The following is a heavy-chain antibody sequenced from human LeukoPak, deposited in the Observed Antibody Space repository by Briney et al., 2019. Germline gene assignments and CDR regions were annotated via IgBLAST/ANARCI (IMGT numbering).Heavy chain of an antibody. J-gene: IGHJ6*03. CDR1: GGSISSGGYY. V-gene: IGHV4-61*08. CDR2: IYDSGST. D-gene: IGHD2-15*01. Sequence: PSETLSLTCTVSGGSISSGGYYWSWIRQPPGKGLEWIGYIYDSGSTDYNPSLKSRVSISVDTSKNQFSLKLYSVTTADTAVYYCARDWSGWSASTYYMDVWGKGTTVTVSS. CDR3: ARDWSGWSASTYYMDV.